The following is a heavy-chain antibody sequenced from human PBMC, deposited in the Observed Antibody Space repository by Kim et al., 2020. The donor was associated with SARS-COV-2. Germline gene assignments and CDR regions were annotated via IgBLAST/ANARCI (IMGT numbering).Heavy chain of an antibody. J-gene: IGHJ4*02. D-gene: IGHD2-2*01. V-gene: IGHV3-74*01. Sequence: SVKGRFTISRDNATNTLYLQMNSLRAEDTAVYYCASLGYCSSTSCYALDWWGQGTLVTVSS. CDR3: ASLGYCSSTSCYALDW.